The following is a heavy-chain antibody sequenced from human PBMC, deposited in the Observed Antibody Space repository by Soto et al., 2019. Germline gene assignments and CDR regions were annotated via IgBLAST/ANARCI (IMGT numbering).Heavy chain of an antibody. CDR1: GYTFTSYG. D-gene: IGHD1-26*01. CDR3: ARVEIGAALLYYFDY. J-gene: IGHJ4*02. V-gene: IGHV1-18*01. Sequence: ASVKVSCKASGYTFTSYGIGWVRQAPGQGLEWMGWISAYNGNTNYAQKLQGRVTMTTDTSTSTAYMELRSLRSDDTAVYYCARVEIGAALLYYFDYWGQGTLVTVSS. CDR2: ISAYNGNT.